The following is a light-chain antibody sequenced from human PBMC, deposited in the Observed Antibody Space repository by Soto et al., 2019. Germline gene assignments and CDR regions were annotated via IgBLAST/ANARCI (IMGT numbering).Light chain of an antibody. CDR1: QSISSY. CDR3: QQSYSTPRT. J-gene: IGKJ5*01. CDR2: AAS. V-gene: IGKV1-39*01. Sequence: DIQMTQSPSSLSASVGDRVTITCRASQSISSYLNWYKQKPGKAPKILIYAASSLQSGVPSRFSGSGSGTDFTLTISSLKPEDFATYYCQQSYSTPRTFGQGTRLEI.